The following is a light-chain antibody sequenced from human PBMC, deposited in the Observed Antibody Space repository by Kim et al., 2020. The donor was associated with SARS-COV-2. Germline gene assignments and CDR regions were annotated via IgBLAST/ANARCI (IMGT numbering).Light chain of an antibody. CDR2: GPS. J-gene: IGKJ3*01. CDR3: KLYGNSPT. V-gene: IGKV3-20*01. Sequence: SPGERATFSCRASQSVTGNYIAWYQQKPGQAPRLLIYGPSSRAPGVPDRFSASGSGPDFALTISRLEPEDFAVYYCKLYGNSPTFGPGTKVDIK. CDR1: QSVTGNY.